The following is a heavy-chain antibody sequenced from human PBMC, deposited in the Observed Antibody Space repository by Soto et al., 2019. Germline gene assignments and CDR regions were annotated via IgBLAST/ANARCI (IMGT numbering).Heavy chain of an antibody. CDR1: GFTFSSYG. J-gene: IGHJ3*02. CDR2: ISYDGSNK. V-gene: IGHV3-30*18. CDR3: AKDLGHGGRGAFDI. D-gene: IGHD7-27*01. Sequence: QVQLVESGGGVVQPGRSLRLSCAASGFTFSSYGMHWVRQAPGKGLERVALISYDGSNKYYADSVKGRFTISRDNSTNKLYLQMNSLRTEDTAVYYCAKDLGHGGRGAFDIWGQGTMVTVSS.